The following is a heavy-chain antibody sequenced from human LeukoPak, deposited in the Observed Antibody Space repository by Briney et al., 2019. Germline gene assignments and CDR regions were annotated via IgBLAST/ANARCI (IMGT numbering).Heavy chain of an antibody. Sequence: PSETLSLTCTVSGDSMSSDSYFWSWIRQPAGKGLEWIGRSYSSGRTYYNPSLKSRVTISLDTSRNQFSLTLSSVTAADTAVYFCATARADYGYYNSFYYMDVWGKGTTVTVSS. D-gene: IGHD4-17*01. J-gene: IGHJ6*03. CDR1: GDSMSSDSYF. CDR2: SYSSGRT. V-gene: IGHV4-61*02. CDR3: ATARADYGYYNSFYYMDV.